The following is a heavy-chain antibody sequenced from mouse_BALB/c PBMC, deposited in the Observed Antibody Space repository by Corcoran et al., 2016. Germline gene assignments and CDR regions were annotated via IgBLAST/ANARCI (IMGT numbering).Heavy chain of an antibody. V-gene: IGHV9-1*02. J-gene: IGHJ2*01. CDR3: ARGDSSNFDY. Sequence: QIQLVQSAPELKKPGETVKISCKASGYTFTNYGMNWVKQAPGKGLKWMGWINTYTGEPTYADDFKGRFAFSLETSASTAYLQINNLKNEDMATYFCARGDSSNFDYWGQGTTLTVSS. CDR1: GYTFTNYG. D-gene: IGHD3-3*01. CDR2: INTYTGEP.